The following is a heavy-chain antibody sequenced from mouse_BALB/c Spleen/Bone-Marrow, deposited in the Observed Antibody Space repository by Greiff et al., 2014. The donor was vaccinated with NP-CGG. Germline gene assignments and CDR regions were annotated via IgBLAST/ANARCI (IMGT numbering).Heavy chain of an antibody. Sequence: EVQLQQSVAELVKPGASVKLSCTASGFNIKDTYMHWVEQRPEQGLEWIGRIDPANGNTKYDPKFQGKATITADTSSNTAYLQLSSLTSEDTAVYYCAIYYYGSSGFAYWGQGTLVTVSA. V-gene: IGHV14-3*02. J-gene: IGHJ3*01. CDR2: IDPANGNT. CDR1: GFNIKDTY. CDR3: AIYYYGSSGFAY. D-gene: IGHD1-1*01.